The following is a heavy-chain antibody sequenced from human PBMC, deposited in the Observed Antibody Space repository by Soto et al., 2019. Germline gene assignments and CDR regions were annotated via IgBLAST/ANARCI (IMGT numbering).Heavy chain of an antibody. D-gene: IGHD2-15*01. Sequence: SETLSLTCTVSGGSISSGGYYWSWIRQHPGKGLEWIGYIYYSGSTYYNPSLKSRVTISVDTSKNQFSLKLSSVAAADTAVYYCAREGLLYYCYYGMDVWGQGTTVTVSS. J-gene: IGHJ6*02. CDR1: GGSISSGGYY. CDR2: IYYSGST. CDR3: AREGLLYYCYYGMDV. V-gene: IGHV4-31*03.